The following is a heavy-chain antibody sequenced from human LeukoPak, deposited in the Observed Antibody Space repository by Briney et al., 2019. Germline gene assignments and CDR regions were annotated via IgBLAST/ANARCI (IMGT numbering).Heavy chain of an antibody. V-gene: IGHV4-30-2*01. CDR2: IYHSGST. CDR1: GGSISSGGYS. D-gene: IGHD4-17*01. Sequence: PSETLSLTCAVSGGSISSGGYSWSWIRQPPGKGLEWIGYIYHSGSTYYNPSLKSRVTISVDRSKNQFSLKLSSVTAADTAVYYCARPYGDHPWDAFNIWGQGTMVTVSS. J-gene: IGHJ3*02. CDR3: ARPYGDHPWDAFNI.